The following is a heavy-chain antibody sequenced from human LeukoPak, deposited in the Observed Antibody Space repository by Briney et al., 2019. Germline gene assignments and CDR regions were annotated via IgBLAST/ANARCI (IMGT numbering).Heavy chain of an antibody. CDR2: ISYDGSNK. Sequence: GGSLRLSCAASGFTFSGYAMHWVRQAPGKGLEWVAVISYDGSNKYYADSVKGRFTISRDNSKNTLYLQMNSLRAEDTAVYYCARDRKGIIRYYFDYWGQGTLVTVSS. V-gene: IGHV3-30-3*01. CDR3: ARDRKGIIRYYFDY. CDR1: GFTFSGYA. D-gene: IGHD3-10*01. J-gene: IGHJ4*02.